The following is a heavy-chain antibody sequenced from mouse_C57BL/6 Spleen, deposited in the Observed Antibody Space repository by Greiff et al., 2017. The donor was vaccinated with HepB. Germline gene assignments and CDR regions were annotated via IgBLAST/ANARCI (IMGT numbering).Heavy chain of an antibody. CDR3: ARDCGSSYGFAY. CDR1: GYTFTSYW. CDR2: IDPSDSYT. Sequence: QVQLQQPGAELVRPGTSVKLSCKASGYTFTSYWMHWVKQRPGQGLEWIGVIDPSDSYTNYKQKFKGKATLTVDTSSSTAYMQRSSLPSEDSAVYYCARDCGSSYGFAYWGQGTLVTVSA. D-gene: IGHD1-1*01. V-gene: IGHV1-59*01. J-gene: IGHJ3*01.